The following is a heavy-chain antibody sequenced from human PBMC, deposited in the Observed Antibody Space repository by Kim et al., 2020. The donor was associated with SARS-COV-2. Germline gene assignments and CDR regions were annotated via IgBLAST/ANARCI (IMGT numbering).Heavy chain of an antibody. CDR1: GFGFINAW. J-gene: IGHJ4*01. CDR2: VRANPEGGTT. V-gene: IGHV3-15*05. D-gene: IGHD3-22*01. CDR3: TAGPSYSSVHADF. Sequence: GGSLRLSCAASGFGFINAWMSWIRQAPGKGPEWVGRVRANPEGGTTDYAASVKDRFTISRDDSKFMVYLNMDNLKIDDTGMYYCTAGPSYSSVHADFWG.